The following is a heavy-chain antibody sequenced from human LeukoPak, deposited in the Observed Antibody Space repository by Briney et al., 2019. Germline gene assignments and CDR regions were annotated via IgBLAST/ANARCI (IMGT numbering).Heavy chain of an antibody. CDR1: GFTFSDYY. CDR2: ISSSGSTI. V-gene: IGHV3-11*04. D-gene: IGHD6-6*01. Sequence: PGGSLRLSCAASGFTFSDYYMSWIHQAPGKGLEWVSYISSSGSTIYYADSVKGRFTISRDNAKNSLYLQMNSLRAEDTAVYYCARDRIAARPPFDYWGQGTLVTVSS. CDR3: ARDRIAARPPFDY. J-gene: IGHJ4*02.